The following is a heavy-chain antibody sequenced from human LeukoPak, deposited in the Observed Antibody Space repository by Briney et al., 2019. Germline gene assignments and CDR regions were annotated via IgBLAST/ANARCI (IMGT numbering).Heavy chain of an antibody. CDR1: GYTFTGYY. CDR2: INPNSGGT. D-gene: IGHD1-26*01. CDR3: ARGHGSYWLYYFDY. J-gene: IGHJ4*02. V-gene: IGHV1-2*02. Sequence: RASVKVSCKASGYTFTGYYMHWVRQAPGQGLEWMGWINPNSGGTNYAQKFQGRVTMSVDTSKNQFSLKLSSVTAADTAVYYCARGHGSYWLYYFDYWGQGTLVTVSS.